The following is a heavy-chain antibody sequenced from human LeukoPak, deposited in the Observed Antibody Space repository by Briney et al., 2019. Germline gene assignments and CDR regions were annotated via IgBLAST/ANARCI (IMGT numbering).Heavy chain of an antibody. V-gene: IGHV4-59*01. CDR1: GGSLSSYY. D-gene: IGHD3-10*01. J-gene: IGHJ3*02. Sequence: SETLSLTCTVSGGSLSSYYWSWIRQPPGKGLEWIGYIYYSGSTNYNPSLTSRVTISVDTSKNQFSLKLSSVTAADTAVYYCARDGSGSYYKPSNDAFDIWGQGTMVTVSP. CDR3: ARDGSGSYYKPSNDAFDI. CDR2: IYYSGST.